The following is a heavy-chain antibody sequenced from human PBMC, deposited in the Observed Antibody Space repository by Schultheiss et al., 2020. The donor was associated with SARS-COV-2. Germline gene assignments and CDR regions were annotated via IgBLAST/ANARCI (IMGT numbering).Heavy chain of an antibody. J-gene: IGHJ4*02. V-gene: IGHV4-34*01. CDR3: ARGIYVDIVATKGNFDY. CDR2: INNSGST. Sequence: SETLSLTCAVYGGSFSGYYWSWIRQPPGKGLEWIGEINNSGSTNYNPSLKSRVTISVDTSKNQFSLKLSSVTAADTAVYYCARGIYVDIVATKGNFDYWGQGTLVTVSS. CDR1: GGSFSGYY. D-gene: IGHD5-12*01.